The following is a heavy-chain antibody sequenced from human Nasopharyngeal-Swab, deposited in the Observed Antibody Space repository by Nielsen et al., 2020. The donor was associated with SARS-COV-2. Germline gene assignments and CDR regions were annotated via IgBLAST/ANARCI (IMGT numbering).Heavy chain of an antibody. D-gene: IGHD4-17*01. CDR2: IIPIFGTA. V-gene: IGHV1-69*13. Sequence: SVKVSCKASGGTFSSYAISWVRQAPGRGLEWMGGIIPIFGTANYAQKFQGRVTITADESTSTAYMELSSLRSEDTAVYYCARGSGDYDTRAPYYYYGMDVWGQGTTVTVSS. CDR3: ARGSGDYDTRAPYYYYGMDV. J-gene: IGHJ6*02. CDR1: GGTFSSYA.